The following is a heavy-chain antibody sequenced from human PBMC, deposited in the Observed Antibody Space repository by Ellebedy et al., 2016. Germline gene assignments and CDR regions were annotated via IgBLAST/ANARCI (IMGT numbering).Heavy chain of an antibody. CDR1: GFTFSSYA. CDR3: AKAGVELPVVVLDP. Sequence: GESLKISCAASGFTFSSYAMSWVRQAPGKGLEWVSAISGSGGSTYYADSVKGRFTISRDNSRNTLYLQMNSLRAEDTAVYYCAKAGVELPVVVLDPWGQGTLVTVSS. V-gene: IGHV3-23*01. J-gene: IGHJ5*02. D-gene: IGHD1-7*01. CDR2: ISGSGGST.